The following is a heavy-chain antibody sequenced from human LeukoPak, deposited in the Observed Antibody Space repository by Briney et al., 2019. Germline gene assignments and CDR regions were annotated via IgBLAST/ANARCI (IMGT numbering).Heavy chain of an antibody. J-gene: IGHJ4*02. CDR1: GFTFSSYA. V-gene: IGHV3-30-3*01. Sequence: PGGSLRLSWAASGFTFSSYAMHWVRQAPGKGLEWVAVISYDGSNKYYADSVKGRFTISRDNSKNTLYLQMNSLGAEDTAVYYCAGDRSGYCLDYWGQGTLVTVSS. CDR2: ISYDGSNK. CDR3: AGDRSGYCLDY. D-gene: IGHD5-12*01.